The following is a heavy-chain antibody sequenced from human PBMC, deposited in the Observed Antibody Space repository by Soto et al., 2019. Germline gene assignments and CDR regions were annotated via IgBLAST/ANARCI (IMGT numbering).Heavy chain of an antibody. Sequence: PSVTLSLTCTVSDGSISSGDYYWSWIRQPPGKGLEWIGYIYYSGSTYYNPSLKSRVTISVDTSKNQFSLKLSSVTAADTAVYYCARGPTVSNWFDPWGQGTLVTVSS. CDR1: DGSISSGDYY. J-gene: IGHJ5*02. CDR3: ARGPTVSNWFDP. V-gene: IGHV4-30-4*01. D-gene: IGHD4-4*01. CDR2: IYYSGST.